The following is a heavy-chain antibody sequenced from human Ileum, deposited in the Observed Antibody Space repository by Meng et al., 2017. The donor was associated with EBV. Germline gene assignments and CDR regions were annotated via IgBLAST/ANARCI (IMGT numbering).Heavy chain of an antibody. CDR3: ARDHGSSNWFYY. CDR2: AYYTGST. J-gene: IGHJ4*02. D-gene: IGHD1-1*01. V-gene: IGHV4-39*07. Sequence: HLQLQESGQGLVKRSGTLSLTCIGAGDSVSVRNYFWGWIRQAPGKGLEWIGTAYYTGSTSYNPSLKSRVTISADTSKSQLSLKVDSVTAADTAIYFCARDHGSSNWFYYWGQGTLVTVSS. CDR1: GDSVSVRNYF.